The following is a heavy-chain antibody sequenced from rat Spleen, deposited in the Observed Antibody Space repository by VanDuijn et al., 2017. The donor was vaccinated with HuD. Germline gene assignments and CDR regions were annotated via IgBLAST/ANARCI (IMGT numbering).Heavy chain of an antibody. J-gene: IGHJ2*01. D-gene: IGHD1-10*01. V-gene: IGHV5-22*01. CDR1: GFTFSDYY. CDR2: LSYDNYNT. Sequence: EVQLVESDGGLVQPGRSLKLSCAASGFTFSDYYMAWVRQAPARGLEWVATLSYDNYNTYYGDSVKGRFTISRDNAKNTLYLQMNSLRSEDTATYYCTRPPYNNHFDYWGQGVMVTVSS. CDR3: TRPPYNNHFDY.